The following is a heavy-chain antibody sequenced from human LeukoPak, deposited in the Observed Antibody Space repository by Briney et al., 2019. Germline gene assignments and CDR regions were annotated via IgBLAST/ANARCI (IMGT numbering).Heavy chain of an antibody. J-gene: IGHJ6*02. CDR1: GYTFTSYS. D-gene: IGHD1-26*01. V-gene: IGHV1-18*01. CDR2: ISAYNGNT. CDR3: ARDGSWNYDYGMDV. Sequence: ASVKVSCKASGYTFTSYSISWVRQAPGQGLEWMGWISAYNGNTNYAQKLQGRVTMTTDTSTSTAYMELRSLRSDDTAVYYCARDGSWNYDYGMDVWGQGTTVTVSS.